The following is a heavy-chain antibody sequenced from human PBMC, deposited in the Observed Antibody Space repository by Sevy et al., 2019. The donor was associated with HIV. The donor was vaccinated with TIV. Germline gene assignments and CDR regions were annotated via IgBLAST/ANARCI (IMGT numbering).Heavy chain of an antibody. CDR2: ISSSSRYI. J-gene: IGHJ4*01. D-gene: IGHD2-2*01. CDR1: GFTFSSYT. Sequence: GGSLRLSCAVSGFTFSSYTMNWVRQAPGKGLEWVSSISSSSRYIYYADSVKGRFTISRDNAKNSVYLQMNSLRIEDTAVYYCARDGGCSTTSCLLYFDYWGQGTLVTVS. V-gene: IGHV3-21*01. CDR3: ARDGGCSTTSCLLYFDY.